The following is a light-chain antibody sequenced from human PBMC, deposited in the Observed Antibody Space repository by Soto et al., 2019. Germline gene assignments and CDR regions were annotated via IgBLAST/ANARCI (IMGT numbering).Light chain of an antibody. CDR3: VLYMGSGLKV. V-gene: IGLV8-61*02. J-gene: IGLJ2*01. Sequence: QTVVTQEPSFSVSPGGTVTLTCGLSSGSVSTSYYPSWYQQTPGQAPRTLIYSTNTRSAGVPDCCSGSILGNKAALTITGAQADDESDYYCVLYMGSGLKVFGGGTKVTVL. CDR2: STN. CDR1: SGSVSTSYY.